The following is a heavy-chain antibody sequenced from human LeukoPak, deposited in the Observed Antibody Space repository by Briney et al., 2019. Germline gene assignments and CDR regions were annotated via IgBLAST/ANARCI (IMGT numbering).Heavy chain of an antibody. J-gene: IGHJ4*02. D-gene: IGHD6-6*01. CDR2: SSVYNGVT. V-gene: IGHV1-18*01. CDR3: ARDGRFEYSHFYYFDF. CDR1: GYTFNSYG. Sequence: ASVTVSFKASGYTFNSYGISWVRQVPGQGLEWMGWSSVYNGVTRYAQKFQGRVTVATDKSTTTAYLELTNLRSDDTAIYFCARDGRFEYSHFYYFDFWGQGTLVTVSS.